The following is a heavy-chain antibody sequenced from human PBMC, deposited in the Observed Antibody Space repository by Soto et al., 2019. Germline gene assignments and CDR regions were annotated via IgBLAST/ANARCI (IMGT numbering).Heavy chain of an antibody. D-gene: IGHD3-22*01. V-gene: IGHV1-69*13. CDR2: IIPIFGTA. J-gene: IGHJ4*02. Sequence: SVKVSCKASGGTFSSYAISWVRQAPGQGLEWMGGIIPIFGTANYAQKFQGRVTITADESTSTAYMELSSLRSEDTAVYYCARGDYYYDSSGYLPPWDYFDYWGQGTLVTVSS. CDR3: ARGDYYYDSSGYLPPWDYFDY. CDR1: GGTFSSYA.